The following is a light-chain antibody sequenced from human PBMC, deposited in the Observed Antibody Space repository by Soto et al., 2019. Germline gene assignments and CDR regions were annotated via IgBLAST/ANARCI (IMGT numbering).Light chain of an antibody. Sequence: DIQMTQSPSSVSASIGDTVTITCRASQHISSYLNWFQQRPGKAPKLLVSAASTLQSGDPSRFSGDRSGTDFTLTISSLQPEDFATYFCQQSYSARLSFGGGTKLEIK. J-gene: IGKJ4*01. CDR3: QQSYSARLS. CDR1: QHISSY. V-gene: IGKV1-39*01. CDR2: AAS.